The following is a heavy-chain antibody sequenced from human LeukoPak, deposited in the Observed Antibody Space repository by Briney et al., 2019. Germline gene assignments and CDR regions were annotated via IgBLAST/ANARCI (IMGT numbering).Heavy chain of an antibody. V-gene: IGHV3-7*03. J-gene: IGHJ4*02. CDR1: GFTFSSYW. CDR2: TKQDGSEK. Sequence: GGSLRLSCAASGFTFSSYWMSWVRQAPGKGLEWVANTKQDGSEKYYVDSVKGRFTISRDNAKNSLYLQMNSLRAEDTAVYYCARVPEFSSSWYVNFDYWGQGTLVTVSS. CDR3: ARVPEFSSSWYVNFDY. D-gene: IGHD6-13*01.